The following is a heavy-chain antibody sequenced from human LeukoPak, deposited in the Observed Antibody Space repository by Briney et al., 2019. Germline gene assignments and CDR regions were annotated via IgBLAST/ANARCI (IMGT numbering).Heavy chain of an antibody. CDR2: IYTSGST. J-gene: IGHJ3*02. Sequence: SETLSLTCTVSGGSISSYYWSWIRQPAGKGLEWIGRIYTSGSTNYNPSLKSRVTMSVDTSKNQFSLKLSSVTAADTAVYYCARKCSSTSCPRGHDAFDIWGQGTMVTVSS. CDR1: GGSISSYY. V-gene: IGHV4-4*07. CDR3: ARKCSSTSCPRGHDAFDI. D-gene: IGHD2-2*01.